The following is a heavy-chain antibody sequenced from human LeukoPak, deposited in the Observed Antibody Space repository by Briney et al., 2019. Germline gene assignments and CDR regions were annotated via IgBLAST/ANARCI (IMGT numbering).Heavy chain of an antibody. CDR2: IKQDGSEK. Sequence: PGGSLRLSCAASGFTFSSYWMSWVRQAPGKGLEWVANIKQDGSEKYYVDSVKGRFTISRDNAKNSLYLQMNSLRAEDTAVYYCARDRYYYDSSGYRNNDAFDIWGQGTMVTVSS. V-gene: IGHV3-7*01. J-gene: IGHJ3*02. CDR1: GFTFSSYW. D-gene: IGHD3-22*01. CDR3: ARDRYYYDSSGYRNNDAFDI.